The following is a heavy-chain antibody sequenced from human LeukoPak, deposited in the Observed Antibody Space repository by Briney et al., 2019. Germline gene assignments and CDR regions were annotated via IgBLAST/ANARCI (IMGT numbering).Heavy chain of an antibody. D-gene: IGHD3-10*01. CDR3: ARFMVRGYYYGMDV. Sequence: ASVKVSCKASGYTFTSYAMRWVRQAPGQRLEWMGWINAGNGNTKYSQKFQGRVTITRDTSASTAYMELSSLRSEDTAVYYCARFMVRGYYYGMDVWGKGTTVTVSS. CDR2: INAGNGNT. J-gene: IGHJ6*04. V-gene: IGHV1-3*01. CDR1: GYTFTSYA.